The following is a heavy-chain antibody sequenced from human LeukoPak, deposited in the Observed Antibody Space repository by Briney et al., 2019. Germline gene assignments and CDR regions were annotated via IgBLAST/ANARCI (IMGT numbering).Heavy chain of an antibody. V-gene: IGHV4-61*01. J-gene: IGHJ4*02. D-gene: IGHD6-13*01. Sequence: TSETLSLTCTVSGGSVSSGSYYWSWIRQPPGKGLEWIGYIYYSGSTNYNPSLKSRVTISVDTSKNQFSLKLSSVTAADTAVYYCARAQYSSSWYYFDYWGQGTLVTVSS. CDR3: ARAQYSSSWYYFDY. CDR1: GGSVSSGSYY. CDR2: IYYSGST.